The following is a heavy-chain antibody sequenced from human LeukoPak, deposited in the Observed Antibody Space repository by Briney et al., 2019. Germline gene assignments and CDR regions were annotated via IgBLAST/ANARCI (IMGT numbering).Heavy chain of an antibody. CDR1: GGSISSSSYY. Sequence: SETLSLTCTVSGGSISSSSYYWGWIRQPPGKGLEWIGSIYYSGSTYYNPSLKSRVTISVDTSKNQFSLKLSSVTAADTAVYYCARLGSGSYYFDYWGRGTLVTVSS. V-gene: IGHV4-39*01. CDR2: IYYSGST. D-gene: IGHD1-26*01. CDR3: ARLGSGSYYFDY. J-gene: IGHJ4*02.